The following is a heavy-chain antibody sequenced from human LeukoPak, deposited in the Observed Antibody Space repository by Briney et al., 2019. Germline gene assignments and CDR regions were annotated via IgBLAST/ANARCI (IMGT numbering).Heavy chain of an antibody. CDR2: ISGLSTHI. J-gene: IGHJ4*02. D-gene: IGHD3-16*01. CDR3: GRAFPPLRTSSAGDL. CDR1: GVTFSDYD. V-gene: IGHV3-69-1*02. Sequence: PGGSLRLSCSASGVTFSDYDMNWVRQAPGKGLEWVSSISGLSTHIYYGDSVKGRFSISRENAKNSVYLQMNSLGVEDTAIYYCGRAFPPLRTSSAGDLWGQGILVTVSS.